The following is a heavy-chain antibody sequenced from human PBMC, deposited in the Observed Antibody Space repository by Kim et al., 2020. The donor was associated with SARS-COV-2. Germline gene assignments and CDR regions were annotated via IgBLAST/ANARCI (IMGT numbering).Heavy chain of an antibody. CDR1: GGTFSSYA. J-gene: IGHJ4*02. Sequence: SVKVSCKASGGTFSSYAISWVRQAPGQGLEWMGGIIPIFGTANYAQKFQGRVTITADESTSTAYMELSSLRSEDTAVYYCSRDSGGEMGSFEDYWGQGTLVTVSS. D-gene: IGHD1-26*01. CDR2: IIPIFGTA. CDR3: SRDSGGEMGSFEDY. V-gene: IGHV1-69*13.